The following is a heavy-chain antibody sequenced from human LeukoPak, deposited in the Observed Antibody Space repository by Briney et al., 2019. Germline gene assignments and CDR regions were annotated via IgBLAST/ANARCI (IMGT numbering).Heavy chain of an antibody. CDR3: AKDRGGYLGYFDY. CDR2: IIPIFGTA. J-gene: IGHJ4*02. V-gene: IGHV1-69*05. Sequence: GASVKVSCKASGGTFSSYAISWVRQAPGQGLEWMGGIIPIFGTANYAQKFQGRVTITTDESTSTAYMELSSLRSEDTAVYYSAKDRGGYLGYFDYWGQGTRSPSPQ. CDR1: GGTFSSYA. D-gene: IGHD3-22*01.